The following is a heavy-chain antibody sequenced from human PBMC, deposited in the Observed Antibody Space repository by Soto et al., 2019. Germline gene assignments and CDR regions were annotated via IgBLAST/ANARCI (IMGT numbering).Heavy chain of an antibody. CDR2: ISYSGNT. Sequence: LCGGSISSGEYYWSWIRQSPGKGLEWIGYISYSGNTYYNPSLKTRVSISLDTSKNQFSLNMIYVTAADTAVYYCARDRGEWELLRGADYNGMDVWGQGTTVTVSS. V-gene: IGHV4-30-4*01. J-gene: IGHJ6*02. D-gene: IGHD1-26*01. CDR3: ARDRGEWELLRGADYNGMDV. CDR1: GGSISSGEYY.